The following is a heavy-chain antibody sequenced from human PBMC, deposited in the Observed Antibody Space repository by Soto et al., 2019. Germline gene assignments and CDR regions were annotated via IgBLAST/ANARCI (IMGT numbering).Heavy chain of an antibody. CDR1: GYSFTSYW. V-gene: IGHV5-51*01. Sequence: EVQLVQSGAEVKKPGESLKISCKGSGYSFTSYWIGWVRQMPGKGLEWMGIIYPGDSDTRYSPSFQGQVTISADKSISTAYLQWSSLKASDTAMYYCATTKTNYYDSRRPYDYFDYWGQGTLVTVSS. D-gene: IGHD3-22*01. CDR3: ATTKTNYYDSRRPYDYFDY. J-gene: IGHJ4*02. CDR2: IYPGDSDT.